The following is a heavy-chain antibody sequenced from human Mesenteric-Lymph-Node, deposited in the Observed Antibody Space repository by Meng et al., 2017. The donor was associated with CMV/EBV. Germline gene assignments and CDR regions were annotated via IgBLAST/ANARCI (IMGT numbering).Heavy chain of an antibody. V-gene: IGHV3-48*04. CDR1: GFTFSSYS. Sequence: GESLKISCAASGFTFSSYSMNWVRQAPGKGLEWVSYISSSSSTIYYADSVKGRFTISRDNAKNSLYLQMNSLRAEDTAVYYCARDPHGDSGSAHDAFDIWGQGTTVTVSS. D-gene: IGHD3-10*01. CDR3: ARDPHGDSGSAHDAFDI. CDR2: ISSSSSTI. J-gene: IGHJ3*02.